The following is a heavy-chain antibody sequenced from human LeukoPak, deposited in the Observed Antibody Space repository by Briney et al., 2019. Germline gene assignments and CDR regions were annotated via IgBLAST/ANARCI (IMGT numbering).Heavy chain of an antibody. J-gene: IGHJ4*02. D-gene: IGHD3-10*01. CDR1: GFTFSSYW. Sequence: PGGSLRLSCAASGFTFSSYWMSWVRPAPGKGLEWVANIKQDGSEKYYVDSVKGRFTISRDNAKNSLYLQMNSLRAEDTAVYYCASPITMVRGGGLNWGQGTLVTVSS. CDR3: ASPITMVRGGGLN. CDR2: IKQDGSEK. V-gene: IGHV3-7*01.